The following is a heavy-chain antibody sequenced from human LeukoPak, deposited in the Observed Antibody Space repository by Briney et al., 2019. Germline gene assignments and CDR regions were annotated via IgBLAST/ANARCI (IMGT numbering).Heavy chain of an antibody. CDR3: AKDQGSITMTY. V-gene: IGHV3-48*01. Sequence: PGGSLRLSCAASGFTFSSYSMNWVRQAPGKGLEWVSYISSSSSTIYYADSVKGRFTISRDNAKNSLYLQMNSLRAEDTAVYYCAKDQGSITMTYWGQGTLVTVSS. J-gene: IGHJ4*02. D-gene: IGHD3-22*01. CDR1: GFTFSSYS. CDR2: ISSSSSTI.